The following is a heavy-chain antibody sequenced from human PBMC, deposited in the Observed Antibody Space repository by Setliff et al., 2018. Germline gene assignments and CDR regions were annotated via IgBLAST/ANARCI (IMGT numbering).Heavy chain of an antibody. V-gene: IGHV4-34*01. CDR3: ARVRYVFWSGSIDY. Sequence: SATLALTCAVYGGSFSGYYWGWIRQPPGKGREWIGEINHSGSTNYNPSLKSRVTISVDTSKNQLSLKLSSVTAADTAVYYCARVRYVFWSGSIDYWGQGTLVTVSS. J-gene: IGHJ4*02. D-gene: IGHD3-3*01. CDR2: INHSGST. CDR1: GGSFSGYY.